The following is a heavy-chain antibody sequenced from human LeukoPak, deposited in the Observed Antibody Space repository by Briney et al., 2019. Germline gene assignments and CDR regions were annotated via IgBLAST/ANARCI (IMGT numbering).Heavy chain of an antibody. Sequence: PSETLSLTCTVSGGSISSGGYYWSWIRQHPGKGLEWIGYIYYSGSTYYNPSLKGRVTISVDTSKNQFSLKLSSVTAADTAVYYCARAPPDGGNSGLYYWGQGTLVTVSS. V-gene: IGHV4-31*03. D-gene: IGHD4-23*01. CDR1: GGSISSGGYY. CDR2: IYYSGST. J-gene: IGHJ4*02. CDR3: ARAPPDGGNSGLYY.